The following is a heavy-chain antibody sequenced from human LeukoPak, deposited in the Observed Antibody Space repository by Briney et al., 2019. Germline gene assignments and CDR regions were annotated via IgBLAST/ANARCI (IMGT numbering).Heavy chain of an antibody. V-gene: IGHV3-9*01. CDR1: GFTFDDYA. CDR3: AKARPGERVAFDI. CDR2: ISWNSGSI. Sequence: PGGSLRLSCAASGFTFDDYAMHWVRQAPGKGLEWVSGISWNSGSIGYADSVKGRFTISRDNAKNSLYLQMNSLRAEDTALYYCAKARPGERVAFDIWGQGTMVTVSS. D-gene: IGHD3-10*01. J-gene: IGHJ3*02.